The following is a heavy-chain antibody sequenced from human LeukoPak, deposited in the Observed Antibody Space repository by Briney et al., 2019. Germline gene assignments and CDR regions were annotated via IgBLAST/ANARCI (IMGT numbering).Heavy chain of an antibody. Sequence: SETLSLTCTVSGASISSYYWSWIRQPPGKGLEWIGDIVNSVNTNYNPSLKSRVTISVDTSKNQFSLKLTSVTAADTAVYYCARGAYSYRFDYWGPGTLVTVSS. CDR3: ARGAYSYRFDY. V-gene: IGHV4-59*08. CDR2: IVNSVNT. D-gene: IGHD5-18*01. J-gene: IGHJ4*02. CDR1: GASISSYY.